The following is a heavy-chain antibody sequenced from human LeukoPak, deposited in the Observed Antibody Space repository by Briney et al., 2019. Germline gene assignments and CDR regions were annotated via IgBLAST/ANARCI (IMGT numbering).Heavy chain of an antibody. CDR1: GFTFSSYS. V-gene: IGHV3-23*01. CDR2: IIPSGHTT. CDR3: AKDDRWLQFCC. D-gene: IGHD5-24*01. J-gene: IGHJ4*02. Sequence: GGSLRLSCAASGFTFSSYSMNWVRQAPGKGREWVSGIIPSGHTTYYADSVRGRFTISRDNSRNTVYLQMNSLRAEDTAVYYCAKDDRWLQFCCWGQGTLVTVSA.